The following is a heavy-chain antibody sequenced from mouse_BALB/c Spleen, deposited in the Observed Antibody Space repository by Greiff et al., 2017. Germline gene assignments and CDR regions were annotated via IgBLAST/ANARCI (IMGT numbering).Heavy chain of an antibody. D-gene: IGHD2-4*01. CDR1: GFNIKDTY. J-gene: IGHJ2*01. CDR2: IDPANGNT. V-gene: IGHV14-3*02. CDR3: ARWAISYFDY. Sequence: VQLQQSGAELVKPGASVKLSCSASGFNIKDTYMHWVKQRPEQGLEWIGRIDPANGNTKYDPKFQGKATITADTSSSTAYLQLSSLTSEDTAVYYCARWAISYFDYWGQGTTLTVSS.